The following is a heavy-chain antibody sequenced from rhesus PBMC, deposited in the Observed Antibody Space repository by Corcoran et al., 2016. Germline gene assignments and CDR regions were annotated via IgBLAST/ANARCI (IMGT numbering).Heavy chain of an antibody. D-gene: IGHD3-34*01. Sequence: QVQLQESGPGLVKPSETLSLTCAVSGGSISSGYYYWSWIRQPPGKGLEWIGYITYSGRTSYNPSLKSRVTISRDTAKKQFSLKLGSVTAADTAVYYCAGGGGMNPFDYWGQGVLVTVSS. CDR2: ITYSGRT. V-gene: IGHV4-122*02. CDR3: AGGGGMNPFDY. J-gene: IGHJ4*01. CDR1: GGSISSGYYY.